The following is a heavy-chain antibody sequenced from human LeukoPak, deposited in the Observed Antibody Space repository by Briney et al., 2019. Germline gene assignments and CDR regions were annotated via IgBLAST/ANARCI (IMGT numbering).Heavy chain of an antibody. CDR1: GFAFSSFG. D-gene: IGHD3-22*01. J-gene: IGHJ1*01. V-gene: IGHV3-33*01. CDR2: IWYDGTNK. Sequence: PGGSLRLSCAASGFAFSSFGMHWVRQAPGKGLEWVAVIWYDGTNKYYADSVKGRFTISRDNAKNSLYLQMNSLRAEDTAVYYCARDDDSSGFSKFFYHWGQGTLVTVSS. CDR3: ARDDDSSGFSKFFYH.